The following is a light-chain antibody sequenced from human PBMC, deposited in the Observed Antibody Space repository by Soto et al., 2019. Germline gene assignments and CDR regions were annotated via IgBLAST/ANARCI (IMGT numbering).Light chain of an antibody. CDR3: QQYYDWPPLT. J-gene: IGKJ4*01. V-gene: IGKV3D-15*01. CDR2: GAS. CDR1: QSITSN. Sequence: EIVMTQSPGTLSVSPGDRITLSCRASQSITSNLAWYQQKPGQAPRLLMYGASTRATGIPARFSGSGSGTEFALTISSLQSEDFAVYYCQQYYDWPPLTFGGGTKVEIK.